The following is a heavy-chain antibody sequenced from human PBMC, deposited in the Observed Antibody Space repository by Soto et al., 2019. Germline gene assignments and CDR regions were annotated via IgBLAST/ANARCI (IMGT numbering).Heavy chain of an antibody. CDR2: VIPIGTI. D-gene: IGHD3-3*01. CDR1: GGSFSSHA. Sequence: ASVKVSCKASGGSFSSHAISWVRQAPGQGLECMGGVIPIGTINYAQNFRGRVTFTADESTSTSYMELSSLRSEDTAVYYCASVNGYYTRGYYFDSWGQGTLVTVSS. V-gene: IGHV1-69*13. J-gene: IGHJ4*02. CDR3: ASVNGYYTRGYYFDS.